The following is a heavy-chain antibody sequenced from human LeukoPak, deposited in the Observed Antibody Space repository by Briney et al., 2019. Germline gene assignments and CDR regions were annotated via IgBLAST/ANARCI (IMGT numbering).Heavy chain of an antibody. CDR3: ARFEGDSSGYPYYFDY. Sequence: GGSLRLSCAASGFTFSSYSMNWVRQAPGKGLDWVSSISSSNSYIYYADSVKGRFTISRDNAKNSLYLQMNSLRAEDTAVYYCARFEGDSSGYPYYFDYWGQGTLVTVSS. CDR1: GFTFSSYS. CDR2: ISSSNSYI. V-gene: IGHV3-21*01. J-gene: IGHJ4*02. D-gene: IGHD3-22*01.